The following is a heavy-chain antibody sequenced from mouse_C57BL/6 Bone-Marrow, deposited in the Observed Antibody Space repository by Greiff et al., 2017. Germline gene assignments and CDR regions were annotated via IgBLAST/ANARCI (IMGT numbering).Heavy chain of an antibody. CDR1: GYTFTSYW. CDR3: ARSSFAY. CDR2: IDPSDSYT. Sequence: QVQLQQPGAELVRPGTSVKLSYKASGYTFTSYWMHWVKQRPGQGLEWIGVIDPSDSYTNYNQKFKGKATLTVDTSSSTAYMQLSSLTSEDSAVYYCARSSFAYWGQGTLVTVSA. J-gene: IGHJ3*01. V-gene: IGHV1-59*01.